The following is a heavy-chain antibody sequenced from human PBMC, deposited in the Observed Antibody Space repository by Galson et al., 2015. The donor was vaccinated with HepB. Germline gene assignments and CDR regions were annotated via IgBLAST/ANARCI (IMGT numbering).Heavy chain of an antibody. Sequence: SVKVSCKASGYTFTGYYMHWVRQAPGQGLGWMGRINPNSGGTNYAQKFQGRVTMTRDTSISTAYMELSRLRSDDTVVYYCAREADYYGSVLFDYWGQGTLVTVSS. J-gene: IGHJ4*02. CDR2: INPNSGGT. V-gene: IGHV1-2*05. D-gene: IGHD3-10*01. CDR3: AREADYYGSVLFDY. CDR1: GYTFTGYY.